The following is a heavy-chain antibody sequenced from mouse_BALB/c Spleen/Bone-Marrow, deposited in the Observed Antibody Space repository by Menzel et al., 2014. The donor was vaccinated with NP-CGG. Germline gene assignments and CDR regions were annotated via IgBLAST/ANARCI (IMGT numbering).Heavy chain of an antibody. CDR1: GFTFSDFY. CDR2: SRNKAKYYTT. Sequence: EVKLMESGGGLVQPGDSLRLSCAPSGFTFSDFYMEWVHQPPGKRLEWIAASRNKAKYYTTEYSASVKGRFIVSRDTSQSVLYLQMNALRAEDTAIYYCARDVGYGNYFVYWGQGTLVTVSA. J-gene: IGHJ3*01. CDR3: ARDVGYGNYFVY. V-gene: IGHV7-1*02. D-gene: IGHD2-10*02.